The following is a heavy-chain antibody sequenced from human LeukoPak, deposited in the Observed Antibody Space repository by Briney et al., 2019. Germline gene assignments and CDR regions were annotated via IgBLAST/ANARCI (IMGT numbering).Heavy chain of an antibody. Sequence: ASVKVSCKASGGTFSSYAISWVRQAPGQGLEWMGWISAYNGNTNYAQKLQGRVTMTTDTSTSTAYMELRSLRSDDTAVYYCARALISVGYDSGYWGQGTLVTVSS. J-gene: IGHJ4*02. CDR1: GGTFSSYA. CDR3: ARALISVGYDSGY. CDR2: ISAYNGNT. D-gene: IGHD5-12*01. V-gene: IGHV1-18*01.